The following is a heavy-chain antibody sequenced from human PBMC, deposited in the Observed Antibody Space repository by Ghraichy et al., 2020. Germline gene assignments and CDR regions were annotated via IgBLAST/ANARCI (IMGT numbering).Heavy chain of an antibody. Sequence: GGSLRLSCAASGFTFSSYAMSWVRQAPGKGLEWVSGISGSAGGTYYADSVKGRFIISRDNSKTTVSLQMNSLRAEDTAVYYCSKDHIPVAYSRGWFDPWGQGTLVTVSS. J-gene: IGHJ5*02. V-gene: IGHV3-23*01. CDR3: SKDHIPVAYSRGWFDP. D-gene: IGHD6-19*01. CDR1: GFTFSSYA. CDR2: ISGSAGGT.